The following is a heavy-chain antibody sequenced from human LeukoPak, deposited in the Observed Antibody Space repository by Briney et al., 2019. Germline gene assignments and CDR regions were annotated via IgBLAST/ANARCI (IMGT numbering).Heavy chain of an antibody. J-gene: IGHJ3*02. CDR2: ISSSGSPI. CDR3: ARDKRLSGSSTDDAFDI. V-gene: IGHV3-48*03. Sequence: GGSLRLSCAASGFTFSSYEMNWARQAPGKGLEWVSYISSSGSPIYYADSVEGRFTISRDNAKNSLFPQMSSLRAEDTAVYYCARDKRLSGSSTDDAFDIWGQRPLVPVSS. CDR1: GFTFSSYE. D-gene: IGHD1-26*01.